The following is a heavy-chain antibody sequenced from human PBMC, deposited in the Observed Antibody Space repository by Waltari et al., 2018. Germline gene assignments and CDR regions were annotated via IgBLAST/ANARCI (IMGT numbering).Heavy chain of an antibody. J-gene: IGHJ4*02. CDR1: GHPCRRCT. CDR2: INIDNSNT. V-gene: IGHV1-3*04. CDR3: ASDWQGSGWSWIS. Sequence: QLQLEPSGAEVRKSGASVKVSCKASGHPCRRCTLHWLRQAPGKTLEWMGWINIDNSNTKYSDNFWGRGAITGDASATTFFMELRWLTSADTALYYCASDWQGSGWSWISWGQGTLVTVSS. D-gene: IGHD6-19*01.